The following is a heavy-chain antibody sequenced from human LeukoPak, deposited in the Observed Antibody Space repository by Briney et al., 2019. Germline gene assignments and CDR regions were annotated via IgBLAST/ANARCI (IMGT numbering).Heavy chain of an antibody. J-gene: IGHJ4*02. V-gene: IGHV3-74*01. CDR1: GFTFSSYW. CDR2: IYTDGSST. CDR3: AREAYSYGYMALDY. Sequence: PGGSLRLSCAASGFTFSSYWMHWVRQAPGQGLVLVSRIYTDGSSTSYADSVKGRFTISRDSAKNTLYLQMNSLRAEDTAVYYCAREAYSYGYMALDYWGQGTLVTVSS. D-gene: IGHD5-18*01.